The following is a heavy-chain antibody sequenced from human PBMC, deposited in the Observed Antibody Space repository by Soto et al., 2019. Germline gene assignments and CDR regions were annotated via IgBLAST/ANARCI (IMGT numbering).Heavy chain of an antibody. J-gene: IGHJ4*02. CDR3: AKEGYCSTTSCRYFDY. CDR2: INWNGVNI. CDR1: GFSFDDYT. D-gene: IGHD2-2*01. V-gene: IGHV3-9*01. Sequence: PGGSLRLSCAASGFSFDDYTMHWVRQVPGKGLEWVSSINWNGVNIAYADSVKGRFTISRDNAKNSLYLQMNSLRREDTALYYCAKEGYCSTTSCRYFDYWGQGTLVTVSS.